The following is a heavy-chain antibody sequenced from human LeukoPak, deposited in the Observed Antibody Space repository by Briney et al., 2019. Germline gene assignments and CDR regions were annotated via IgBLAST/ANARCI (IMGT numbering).Heavy chain of an antibody. D-gene: IGHD3-3*01. J-gene: IGHJ4*02. Sequence: ASVKVSCKASGYTFTSYGISWVRQAPGQGLEWMGWISAYNGNTNYAQKLQGRVTMTTDTSTSTAYMELRSLRSEDTAVYYCARSPYDFWSGYYGYWGEGTLVTVSS. CDR1: GYTFTSYG. V-gene: IGHV1-18*01. CDR2: ISAYNGNT. CDR3: ARSPYDFWSGYYGY.